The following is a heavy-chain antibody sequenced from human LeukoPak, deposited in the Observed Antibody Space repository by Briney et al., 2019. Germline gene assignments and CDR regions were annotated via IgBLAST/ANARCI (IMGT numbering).Heavy chain of an antibody. CDR2: ISGSGGET. D-gene: IGHD2-21*02. CDR3: ATGLAVTATTYWYFDL. V-gene: IGHV3-23*01. Sequence: GGSLRLSCAASGFTFSSYGMSWVRQAPGKGLEWVSTISGSGGETNYADSVKGRFTISRDNSKHTLYLQMNSLRAEDTAVYYCATGLAVTATTYWYFDLWAVAPWSLSPQ. J-gene: IGHJ2*01. CDR1: GFTFSSYG.